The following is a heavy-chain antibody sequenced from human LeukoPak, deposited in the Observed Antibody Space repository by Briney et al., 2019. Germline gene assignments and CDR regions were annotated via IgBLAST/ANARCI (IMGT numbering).Heavy chain of an antibody. CDR3: AADPTMVRGVIHDY. CDR2: IVVGSGNT. CDR1: GFTFTSSA. Sequence: GTSVKVSCKASGFTFTSSAVQWVRQARGQRLEWIGWIVVGSGNTNYAQKFQERVTITRDMSTSTAYMELSSLRSEDTAVYYCAADPTMVRGVIHDYWGQGTLVTVFS. V-gene: IGHV1-58*01. D-gene: IGHD3-10*01. J-gene: IGHJ4*02.